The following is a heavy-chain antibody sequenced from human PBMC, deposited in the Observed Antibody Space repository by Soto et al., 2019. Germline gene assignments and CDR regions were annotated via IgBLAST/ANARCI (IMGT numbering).Heavy chain of an antibody. CDR1: GDSISTVDYF. Sequence: SETLSLTCSVSGDSISTVDYFWAWIRQPPGQALEYIGYIYKSATTYYNPSFESRVAISLDTSKSQFSLNVTSVTAADTAVYFCARGRYCLTGRCFPNWFDSWGQGTLVTASS. CDR2: IYKSATT. V-gene: IGHV4-30-4*01. D-gene: IGHD2-15*01. J-gene: IGHJ5*01. CDR3: ARGRYCLTGRCFPNWFDS.